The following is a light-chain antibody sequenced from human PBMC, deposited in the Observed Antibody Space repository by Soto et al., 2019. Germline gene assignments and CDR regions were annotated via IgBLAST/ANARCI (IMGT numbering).Light chain of an antibody. CDR1: QSVSSSF. Sequence: EIVLTQPPGTLSLSPGERATLSCRASQSVSSSFLAWYQQRPGQAPRLLIYAASNTAPGIPDRFSGSGSGTDFTLTINRLEPEDFAVYYCQQYDSSPRTFGQGTKVDIK. J-gene: IGKJ1*01. CDR3: QQYDSSPRT. V-gene: IGKV3-20*01. CDR2: AAS.